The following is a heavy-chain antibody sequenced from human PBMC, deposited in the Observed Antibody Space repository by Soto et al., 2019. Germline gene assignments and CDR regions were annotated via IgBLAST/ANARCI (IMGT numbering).Heavy chain of an antibody. CDR1: GGSFSGYY. CDR3: ARDYDY. V-gene: IGHV4-34*01. J-gene: IGHJ4*02. Sequence: PSETLSLTCAVYGGSFSGYYWSWIRQPPGKGLEWIGEINHSGSTNYNPSLKSRVTISVDTSKNQFSLKLSSVTAADTAVYYCARDYDYWGQGTLVTVSS. CDR2: INHSGST.